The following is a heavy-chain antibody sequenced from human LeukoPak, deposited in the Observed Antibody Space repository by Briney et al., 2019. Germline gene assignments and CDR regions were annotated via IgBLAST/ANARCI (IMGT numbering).Heavy chain of an antibody. CDR1: GFTVSSNY. J-gene: IGHJ4*02. D-gene: IGHD1-14*01. CDR3: ARVSLDRDFDY. Sequence: PGGSLRLSCAASGFTVSSNYMSWVRQAPGKGLEWVSVIYSGGSTYYADSVKGRFTISRDNSKNTLYLQMNSLRAEDTAVYYCARVSLDRDFDYWGQGTLVTVFS. V-gene: IGHV3-53*01. CDR2: IYSGGST.